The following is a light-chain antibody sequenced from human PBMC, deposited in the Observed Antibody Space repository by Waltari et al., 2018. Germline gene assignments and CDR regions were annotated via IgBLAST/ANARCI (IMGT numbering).Light chain of an antibody. CDR2: GYN. J-gene: IGLJ1*01. Sequence: SSELTQDPAVSVPLGQTVRITCQGDILRTYHARWYRQNPRQAPLLVLPGYNNRPAGIPDRFSASTSGTTSSLTITGAQAEDEADYYCSSRASSDNYVFGPGTKVTVL. CDR3: SSRASSDNYV. V-gene: IGLV3-19*01. CDR1: ILRTYH.